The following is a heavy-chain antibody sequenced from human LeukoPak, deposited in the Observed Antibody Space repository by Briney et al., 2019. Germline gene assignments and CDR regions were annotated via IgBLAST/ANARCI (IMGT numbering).Heavy chain of an antibody. J-gene: IGHJ6*03. D-gene: IGHD7-27*01. CDR1: NYSISSGYY. CDR2: IYTSGST. V-gene: IGHV4-38-2*02. Sequence: SETLSLTCTVSNYSISSGYYWGWIRQSPGKGLEWIGRIYTSGSTNYNPSLKSRVTISVDTSKNQFSLQLNSVTPEDTAVYYCARAIGVTGAPDFNYYYMDVWGKGTTVTVSS. CDR3: ARAIGVTGAPDFNYYYMDV.